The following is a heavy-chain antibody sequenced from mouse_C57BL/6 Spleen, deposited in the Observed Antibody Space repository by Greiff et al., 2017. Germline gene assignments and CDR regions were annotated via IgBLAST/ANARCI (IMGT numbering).Heavy chain of an antibody. CDR2: IHPNSGST. V-gene: IGHV1-64*01. D-gene: IGHD4-1*01. CDR1: GYTFTSYW. J-gene: IGHJ2*01. CDR3: ARVRPGSGQHFDY. Sequence: VQLQQPGAELVKPGASVKLSCKASGYTFTSYWMHWVKQRPGQGLEWIGMIHPNSGSTNYNEKFKSKATLTVDKSSSTAYMQLSSLTSEDSAVYCCARVRPGSGQHFDYWGQVTTLTFSS.